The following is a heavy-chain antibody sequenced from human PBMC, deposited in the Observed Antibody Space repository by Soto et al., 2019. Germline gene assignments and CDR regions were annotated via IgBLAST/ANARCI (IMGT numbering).Heavy chain of an antibody. CDR2: IYPGDSDT. CDR1: GYSFTSYW. D-gene: IGHD2-15*01. V-gene: IGHV5-51*01. CDR3: ARRAGGYCSGGSCYGGYYYYGMDV. J-gene: IGHJ6*02. Sequence: PGESLKISCKGSGYSFTSYWIGWVRQMPGKGLEWMGIIYPGDSDTRYSPSFQGQVTISADKSISTAYLQWSSLKASDTAMYYCARRAGGYCSGGSCYGGYYYYGMDVWGQGTTVTVSS.